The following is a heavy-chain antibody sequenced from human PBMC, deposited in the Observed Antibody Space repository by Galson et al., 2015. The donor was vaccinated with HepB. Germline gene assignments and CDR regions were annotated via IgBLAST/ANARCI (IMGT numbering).Heavy chain of an antibody. J-gene: IGHJ4*02. V-gene: IGHV3-66*01. CDR2: VFSGNNT. D-gene: IGHD5-12*01. Sequence: SLRLSCAASGFTVSNKYMSWVRQAPGKGLEWVSVVFSGNNTYYADSVKGRFIISRDNSKNTLYFQMNSLRAEDTAVYYCAGVPITAYGGYGGFDYWGQGTLVTVSS. CDR1: GFTVSNKY. CDR3: AGVPITAYGGYGGFDY.